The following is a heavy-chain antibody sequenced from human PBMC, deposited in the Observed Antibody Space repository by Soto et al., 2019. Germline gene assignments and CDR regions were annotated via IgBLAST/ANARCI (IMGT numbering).Heavy chain of an antibody. CDR1: GFTFSSYA. Sequence: GGSLRLSCAASGFTFSSYAMSWVRQAPGKGLEWVSAISGSGGSTYYADSVKGRFTISRDNSKNTLYLQMNSLRAEDTAVYYCAKDPLNSYCSSTSCYIPWGQGTLVTV. V-gene: IGHV3-23*01. CDR2: ISGSGGST. CDR3: AKDPLNSYCSSTSCYIP. D-gene: IGHD2-2*02. J-gene: IGHJ5*02.